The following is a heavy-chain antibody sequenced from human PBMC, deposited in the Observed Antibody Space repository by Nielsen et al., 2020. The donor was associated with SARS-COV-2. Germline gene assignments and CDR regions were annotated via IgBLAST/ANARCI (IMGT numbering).Heavy chain of an antibody. V-gene: IGHV1-3*01. Sequence: ASVKVSCKASGYTFTSYAMHWVRQAPGQRLEWMGWINAGNGNTKYSQKFQGRVTITRDTSASTAYMELRSLRSDDTAVYYCARGWKAAAAGWFDPWGQGTLVTVSS. J-gene: IGHJ5*02. CDR2: INAGNGNT. CDR3: ARGWKAAAAGWFDP. D-gene: IGHD6-13*01. CDR1: GYTFTSYA.